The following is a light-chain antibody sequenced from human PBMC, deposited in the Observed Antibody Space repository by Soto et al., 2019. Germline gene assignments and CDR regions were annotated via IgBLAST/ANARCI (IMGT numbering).Light chain of an antibody. J-gene: IGLJ1*01. CDR2: EVN. V-gene: IGLV2-8*01. CDR1: SSDVGGYNY. CDR3: SAYAGSSNV. Sequence: QSALTQPPSASGSPGQSVAISCTGTSSDVGGYNYVSWYQQHPGKAPKLMIYEVNKRPSGVPDRFSGSKAGNTAPLTGSGLQAEDEAEYYGSAYAGSSNVVGTGTKLTGL.